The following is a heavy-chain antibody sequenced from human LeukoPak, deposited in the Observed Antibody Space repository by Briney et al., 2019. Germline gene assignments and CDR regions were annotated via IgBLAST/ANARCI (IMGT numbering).Heavy chain of an antibody. D-gene: IGHD6-13*01. V-gene: IGHV1-2*02. J-gene: IGHJ6*02. CDR2: INPNSGGT. CDR3: ARDQIYSSSWYYYYGMDV. CDR1: GYTFTGYY. Sequence: ASVTVSCKASGYTFTGYYMHWVRQAPGQGLEWMGWINPNSGGTNYAQKFQGRVTMTRDTSISTAYMELSRLRSDDTAVYYCARDQIYSSSWYYYYGMDVWGQGTTVTVSS.